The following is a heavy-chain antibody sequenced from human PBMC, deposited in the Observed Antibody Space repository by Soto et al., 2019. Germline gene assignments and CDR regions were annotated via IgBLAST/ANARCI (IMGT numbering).Heavy chain of an antibody. CDR2: ISSTGTDI. CDR1: GFTFSSYA. V-gene: IGHV3-21*06. Sequence: PGGSLRLSCAASGFTFSSYAMSWVRQAPGKGLEWVSSISSTGTDIDDADSVKGRFTISRDNAKNLLFLQMDSLRVEDTAVYYCARARSDYYAMDVWGQGTTVTVSS. CDR3: ARARSDYYAMDV. J-gene: IGHJ6*02.